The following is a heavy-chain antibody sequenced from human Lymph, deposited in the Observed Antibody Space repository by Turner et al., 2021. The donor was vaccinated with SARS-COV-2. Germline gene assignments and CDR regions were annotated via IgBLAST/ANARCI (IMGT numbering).Heavy chain of an antibody. CDR2: ISYDGSKK. CDR3: AKQGGGRYCSGGSCYRGYFDY. V-gene: IGHV3-30*18. D-gene: IGHD2-15*01. Sequence: QVQLVESGGGLVQPGRSLRLSCAASGFTFSGYGMYWVRQAPGKGLEWVAVISYDGSKKYYADSVKGRFTISRDNSKNTLYMQMNSLRAEDTAVYYCAKQGGGRYCSGGSCYRGYFDYWGQGTLVTVSS. J-gene: IGHJ4*02. CDR1: GFTFSGYG.